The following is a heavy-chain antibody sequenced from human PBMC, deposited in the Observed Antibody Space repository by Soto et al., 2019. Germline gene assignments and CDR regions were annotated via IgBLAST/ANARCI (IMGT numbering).Heavy chain of an antibody. J-gene: IGHJ4*02. CDR1: GYTFTGYG. V-gene: IGHV1-18*01. Sequence: ASVKVSCKGSGYTFTGYGITWVRQAPGQGLEWMGRIATYDDKTNNAQKLQGRVTMTTDTSTSTAYMELKSLRFDDTAVYYRVSDLDGSGSYYSNYWGQGTLVTVSS. CDR2: IATYDDKT. CDR3: VSDLDGSGSYYSNY. D-gene: IGHD3-10*01.